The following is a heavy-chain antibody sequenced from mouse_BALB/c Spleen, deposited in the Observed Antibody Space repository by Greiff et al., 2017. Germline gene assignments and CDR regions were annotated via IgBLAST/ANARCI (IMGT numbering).Heavy chain of an antibody. CDR2: IWAGGST. V-gene: IGHV2-9*02. CDR1: GFSLTSYG. CDR3: ARDHYYDYDGYAMDY. D-gene: IGHD2-4*01. J-gene: IGHJ4*01. Sequence: VQRVESGPGLVAPSQSLSITCTVSGFSLTSYGVHWVRQPPGKGLEWLGVIWAGGSTNYNSALMSRLSISKDNSKSQVFLKMNSLQTDDTAMHYCARDHYYDYDGYAMDYWGQGTSVTVSS.